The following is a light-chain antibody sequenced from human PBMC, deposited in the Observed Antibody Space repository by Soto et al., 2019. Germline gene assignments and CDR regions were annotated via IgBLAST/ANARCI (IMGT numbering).Light chain of an antibody. V-gene: IGKV1-17*03. Sequence: DIQMTQSPSALSASVGDRVTITCRASQDIINFLAWFQQKPGKVPKRLIYGASNLDSGAPSRFSGSGSGTEFTLTISSLQPEDSATYYCLQHSAYPTWTFGQGTKVEI. CDR3: LQHSAYPTWT. J-gene: IGKJ1*01. CDR2: GAS. CDR1: QDIINF.